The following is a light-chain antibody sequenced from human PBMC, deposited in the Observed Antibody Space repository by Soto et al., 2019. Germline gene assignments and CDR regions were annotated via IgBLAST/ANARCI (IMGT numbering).Light chain of an antibody. Sequence: QSVLTQPPSASGTPGQRVTISCSGSSSNIGTNTVNWYLQLPGTAPKLLIYNNDQRPSGVAERFSGSKSSSSASLAISGLQSEAEANSYCAAWDDSLNGFYVFRSGTQLTVL. J-gene: IGLJ1*01. V-gene: IGLV1-44*01. CDR2: NND. CDR1: SSNIGTNT. CDR3: AAWDDSLNGFYV.